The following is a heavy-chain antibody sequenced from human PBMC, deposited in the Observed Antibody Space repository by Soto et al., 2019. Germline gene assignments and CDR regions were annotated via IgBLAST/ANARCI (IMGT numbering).Heavy chain of an antibody. CDR2: ISYDGSNK. CDR3: AKAPLYRGSYYFDY. V-gene: IGHV3-30*18. D-gene: IGHD1-26*01. Sequence: GGSLRLSCAASGFTFSSYGMHWVRQAPGKGLEWVAVISYDGSNKYYADSVKGRFTISRDNSKNTLYLQMNSLRAEDTAVYYCAKAPLYRGSYYFDYWGQGTLVTVSS. J-gene: IGHJ4*02. CDR1: GFTFSSYG.